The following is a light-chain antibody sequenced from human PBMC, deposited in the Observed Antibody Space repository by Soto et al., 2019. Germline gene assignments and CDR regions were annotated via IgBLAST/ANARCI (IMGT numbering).Light chain of an antibody. Sequence: EMVLTQSPGTVSLSPGERATLSCRASQRVSSNWLARYQQKPGQAPRLLISGASNRAAGTPDRFSGSGSGTDFTLTISRLEPEDFAVYYCQRYDGSAWTFGQGTKVEIK. J-gene: IGKJ1*01. V-gene: IGKV3-20*01. CDR3: QRYDGSAWT. CDR1: QRVSSNW. CDR2: GAS.